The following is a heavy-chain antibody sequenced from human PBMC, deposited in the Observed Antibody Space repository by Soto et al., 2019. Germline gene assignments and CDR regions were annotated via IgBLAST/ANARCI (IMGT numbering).Heavy chain of an antibody. CDR1: GFTVSSNY. J-gene: IGHJ2*01. Sequence: EVQLVESGGGLIQPGGSLRLSCAASGFTVSSNYMSWVRQAPGKGLEWVSVIYSGGSTYYADSVKGRFTISRDNSKNTLYLQMNSLRAEDTAVYYCAREIHSGSYYFDWYFDLWGRGTLVTVSS. V-gene: IGHV3-53*01. CDR3: AREIHSGSYYFDWYFDL. D-gene: IGHD1-26*01. CDR2: IYSGGST.